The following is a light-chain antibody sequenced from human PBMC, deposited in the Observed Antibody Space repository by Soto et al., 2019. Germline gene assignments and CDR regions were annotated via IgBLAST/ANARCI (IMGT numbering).Light chain of an antibody. CDR2: GTS. Sequence: ETVMTQSPATLSVSPGERATLSCRASQSVSTNLAWYQQKPGQAPRLLIYGTSTRATGMPARFSGSGSGTEFTLTISSLQSEDFSVYYCQQYNNWPLTVGGGARVEIK. J-gene: IGKJ4*01. CDR3: QQYNNWPLT. CDR1: QSVSTN. V-gene: IGKV3-15*01.